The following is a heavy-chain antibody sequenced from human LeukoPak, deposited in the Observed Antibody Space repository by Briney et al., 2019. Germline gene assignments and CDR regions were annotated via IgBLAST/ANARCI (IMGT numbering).Heavy chain of an antibody. CDR2: IYYSGST. D-gene: IGHD3-3*01. Sequence: PSETLSLTCTVSGGSISSYYWSWTRQPPGKGLEWIGYIYYSGSTNYNPSLKSRVTISVDTSKNQFSLKLSSVTAAGTAVYYCARTRHDFWSGSWFDPWGQGTLVTVSS. J-gene: IGHJ5*02. V-gene: IGHV4-59*08. CDR1: GGSISSYY. CDR3: ARTRHDFWSGSWFDP.